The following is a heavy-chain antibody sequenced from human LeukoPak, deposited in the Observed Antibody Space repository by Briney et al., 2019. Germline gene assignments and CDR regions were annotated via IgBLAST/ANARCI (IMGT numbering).Heavy chain of an antibody. CDR2: ISYDGSNK. D-gene: IGHD2-15*01. CDR3: AKDLGSGVGYYYYYGMDV. Sequence: GGSLRLSCAASGFTFSNYGMHWVRQAPGKGLEWVAIISYDGSNKYYADSVKGRFTISRDNSKNTLFLQMNSLRAEDTAVYYCAKDLGSGVGYYYYYGMDVWGQGTTVTVSS. V-gene: IGHV3-30*18. CDR1: GFTFSNYG. J-gene: IGHJ6*02.